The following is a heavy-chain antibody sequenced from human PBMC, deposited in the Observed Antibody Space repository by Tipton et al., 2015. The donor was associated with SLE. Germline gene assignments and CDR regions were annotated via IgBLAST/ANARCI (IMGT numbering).Heavy chain of an antibody. CDR3: ARGSGNWGIDY. CDR2: INHSGST. J-gene: IGHJ4*02. CDR1: GGSFSGYY. V-gene: IGHV4-34*01. D-gene: IGHD7-27*01. Sequence: TLSLTCTVSGGSFSGYYWSWIRQPPGKGLEWIGEINHSGSTNYNPSLKSRVTISVDTSKNQFSLKLNSVTAADTAVYYCARGSGNWGIDYWGQGTLVTVSS.